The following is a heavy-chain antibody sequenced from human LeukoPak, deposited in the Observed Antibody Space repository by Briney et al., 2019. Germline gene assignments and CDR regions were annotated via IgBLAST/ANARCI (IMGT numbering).Heavy chain of an antibody. CDR2: IYYSGST. Sequence: SETLSLTCTVSGGSISSSSYYWGWIRQPPGKGLEWIGSIYYSGSTYYNPPLKSRVTISVDTSKNQFSLKLSSVTAADTAVYYCARSFSVLLPLWYFDYWGQGTLVTVSS. CDR1: GGSISSSSYY. D-gene: IGHD3-22*01. CDR3: ARSFSVLLPLWYFDY. V-gene: IGHV4-39*07. J-gene: IGHJ4*02.